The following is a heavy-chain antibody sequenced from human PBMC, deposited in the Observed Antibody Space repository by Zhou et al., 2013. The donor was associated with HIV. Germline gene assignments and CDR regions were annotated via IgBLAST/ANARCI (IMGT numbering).Heavy chain of an antibody. CDR3: ARLGCSSTSCSNDY. CDR2: IIPIFGTA. CDR1: GGTFSSYA. V-gene: IGHV1-69*05. J-gene: IGHJ4*02. D-gene: IGHD2-2*01. Sequence: QVQLVQSGAEVKKPGSSVKVSCKASGGTFSSYAISWVRQAPGQGLEWMGGIIPIFGTANYAQKFQGRVTITTDESTSTAYMELSSLRSDDTAVYYCARLGCSSTSCSNDYWGQGTLVTVSS.